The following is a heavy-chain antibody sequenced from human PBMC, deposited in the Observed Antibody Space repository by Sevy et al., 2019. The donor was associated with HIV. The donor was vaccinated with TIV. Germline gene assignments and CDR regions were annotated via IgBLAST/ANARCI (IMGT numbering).Heavy chain of an antibody. CDR3: AREGGLVDYGMDV. CDR2: LYDTGST. CDR1: GGSMGSYY. V-gene: IGHV4-59*01. Sequence: SETLSLTCTVSGGSMGSYYWTWIRQPPGKGLEWIGYLYDTGSTNCNPSLESRVTISIDTSKNQFSLNLSYVTAADTAVYYCAREGGLVDYGMDVWGQGITVTVSS. D-gene: IGHD3-9*01. J-gene: IGHJ6*02.